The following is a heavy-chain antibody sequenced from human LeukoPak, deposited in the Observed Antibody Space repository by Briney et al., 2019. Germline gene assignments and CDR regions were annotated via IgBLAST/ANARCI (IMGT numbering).Heavy chain of an antibody. J-gene: IGHJ4*02. Sequence: PGGSLRLSCAASGFTFSSYAMHWVRQAPGKGLEWVALISYDGSNKYYADSVKGRFTISRDNAKNSLYLQMNSLRAEDTAVYYCARDGSRSGYIPHDSWGQGTLVTVSS. CDR3: ARDGSRSGYIPHDS. D-gene: IGHD3-3*01. CDR1: GFTFSSYA. V-gene: IGHV3-30*03. CDR2: ISYDGSNK.